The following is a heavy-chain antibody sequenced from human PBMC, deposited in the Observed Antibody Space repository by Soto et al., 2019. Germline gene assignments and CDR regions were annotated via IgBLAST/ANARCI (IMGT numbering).Heavy chain of an antibody. J-gene: IGHJ5*02. CDR2: INTNTGNP. CDR3: ARDLVAARPYWFDP. CDR1: GYTFTSYA. Sequence: ASVKVSCKASGYTFTSYAMNWVRQAPGQGLEWMGWINTNTGNPTYAQGFTGRFVFSLDTSVSTAYLQISSLKAEDTAVYYCARDLVAARPYWFDPWGQGTLVTVSS. V-gene: IGHV7-4-1*02. D-gene: IGHD6-6*01.